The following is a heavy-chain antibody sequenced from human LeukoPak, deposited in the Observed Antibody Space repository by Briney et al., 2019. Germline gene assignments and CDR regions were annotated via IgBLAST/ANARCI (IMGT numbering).Heavy chain of an antibody. J-gene: IGHJ4*02. CDR2: TKQDGSEK. D-gene: IGHD3-3*01. Sequence: PGGSLRLSCAASGFTFSSYWMSWVRQAPGKGLEWVANTKQDGSEKYYVDSVKGRFTISRDNAKNSLYLQMNSLRAEDTAVYYCARDYYDFWSGYYQYYYFDYWGQGTLVTVSS. CDR3: ARDYYDFWSGYYQYYYFDY. V-gene: IGHV3-7*03. CDR1: GFTFSSYW.